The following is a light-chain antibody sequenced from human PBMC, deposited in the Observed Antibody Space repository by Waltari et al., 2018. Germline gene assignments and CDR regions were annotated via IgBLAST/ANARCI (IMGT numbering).Light chain of an antibody. Sequence: STLSASVGDRVTITCRASQDIGTWLAWYQQKPGKAPKLLLYKASRLQSGVPSRFSGRGSGTEFTLTISSLQPEDFATFYCQQFDTYPWTFGQGP. CDR3: QQFDTYPWT. V-gene: IGKV1-5*03. CDR1: QDIGTW. CDR2: KAS. J-gene: IGKJ1*01.